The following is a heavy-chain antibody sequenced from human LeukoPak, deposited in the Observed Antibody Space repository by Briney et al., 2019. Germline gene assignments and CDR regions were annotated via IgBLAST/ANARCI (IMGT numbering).Heavy chain of an antibody. J-gene: IGHJ4*02. CDR2: IYYSGST. Sequence: SETLSLTCTVSGGSFSSYYWSWFRKPPGKGLEWIGSIYYSGSTYYNPSLKSRVTISVDTSKNQFSLKLSSVTAADTAVYYCAREPTVTIPEMDYFDYWGQGTLVTVSS. D-gene: IGHD4-17*01. V-gene: IGHV4-59*12. CDR1: GGSFSSYY. CDR3: AREPTVTIPEMDYFDY.